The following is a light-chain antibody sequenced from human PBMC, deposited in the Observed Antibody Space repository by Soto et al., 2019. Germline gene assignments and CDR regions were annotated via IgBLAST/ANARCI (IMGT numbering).Light chain of an antibody. V-gene: IGKV1-39*01. J-gene: IGKJ2*01. Sequence: DIQMTQSPSSLSASVGDRVTITCRASQTITYYLNWYQHKPGKAPKLLIYAASSLQSGVPSRFSGTGSETDFSLTISSLQAEDFATYYCQQTYSTPHTFGQGTKMEIQ. CDR3: QQTYSTPHT. CDR1: QTITYY. CDR2: AAS.